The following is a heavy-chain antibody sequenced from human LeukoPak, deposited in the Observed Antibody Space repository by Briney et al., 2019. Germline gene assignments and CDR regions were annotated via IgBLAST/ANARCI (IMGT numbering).Heavy chain of an antibody. V-gene: IGHV1-69*05. Sequence: SVKVSCKASGGTFSSYAISWVRQAPGQGLEWMGGIIPIFGTANYAQKFQGRVTLTTDESKSTAYMELSSLRSEDTAVYYCARDRGTMIVDVQMSDYWGQGTLVTVSS. CDR1: GGTFSSYA. CDR3: ARDRGTMIVDVQMSDY. D-gene: IGHD3-22*01. J-gene: IGHJ4*02. CDR2: IIPIFGTA.